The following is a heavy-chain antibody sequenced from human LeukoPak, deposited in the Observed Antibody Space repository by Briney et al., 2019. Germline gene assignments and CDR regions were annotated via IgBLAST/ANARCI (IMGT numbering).Heavy chain of an antibody. D-gene: IGHD1-26*01. V-gene: IGHV3-23*01. CDR2: ISGSGGST. J-gene: IGHJ4*02. CDR3: AKYSGSYYYPPNWDS. Sequence: GGSLRLSCAASGFTSSSYAMSWVRQAPGKGLEWVSAISGSGGSTYYADSVKGRFTLSRDYPKNTLYLQMNSLRAEDTAVYFCAKYSGSYYYPPNWDSWGQGTLVTVSS. CDR1: GFTSSSYA.